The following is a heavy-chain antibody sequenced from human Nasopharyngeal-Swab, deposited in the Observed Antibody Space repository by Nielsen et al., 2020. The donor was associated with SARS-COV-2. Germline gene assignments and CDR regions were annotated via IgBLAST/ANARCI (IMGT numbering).Heavy chain of an antibody. Sequence: VLQAPGKGLEWVSGISPSGLTTYDADSVKGRFTISRDNANNTLYLQMNSLRAEDTAVYYCATLDYGDYAHYYYMDVWGKGTSVTVSS. V-gene: IGHV3-23*01. J-gene: IGHJ6*03. CDR3: ATLDYGDYAHYYYMDV. CDR2: ISPSGLTT. D-gene: IGHD4-17*01.